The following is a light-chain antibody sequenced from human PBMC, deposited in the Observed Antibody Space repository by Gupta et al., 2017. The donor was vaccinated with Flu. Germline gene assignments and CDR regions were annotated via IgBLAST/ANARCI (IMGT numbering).Light chain of an antibody. J-gene: IGKJ5*01. Sequence: DRVTITCQASKDISNYLNWYQQKPGKAPKLLIYDASNLETGVPSRFSGSGSGTDFTFTISSLQPEDIATYYCQQYDNLPSITFGQGTRLEIK. V-gene: IGKV1-33*01. CDR1: KDISNY. CDR3: QQYDNLPSIT. CDR2: DAS.